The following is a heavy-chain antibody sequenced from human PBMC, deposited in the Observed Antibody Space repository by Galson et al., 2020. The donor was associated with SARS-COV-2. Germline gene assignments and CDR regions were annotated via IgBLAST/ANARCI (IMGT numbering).Heavy chain of an antibody. CDR2: IHWDADK. J-gene: IGHJ6*02. V-gene: IGHV2-70*11. Sequence: SGPTLVKPTQTLTLTCTFSGFSLSTSGTSVSWIRQPPGKALEWLARIHWDADKYYSPSLKTSLTTSKDTSKNQLVLTMTNMDPVDTATDYCARTLVEMGTPGADYYYGRDVWDQGTTVTVSS. CDR1: GFSLSTSGTS. D-gene: IGHD2-2*01. CDR3: ARTLVEMGTPGADYYYGRDV.